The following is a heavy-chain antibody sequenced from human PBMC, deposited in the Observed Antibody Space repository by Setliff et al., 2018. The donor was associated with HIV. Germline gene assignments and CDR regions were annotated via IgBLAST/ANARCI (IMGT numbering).Heavy chain of an antibody. CDR1: GFIFNNYG. CDR3: ATDCAVVGGTGSLDS. Sequence: LRLSCTASGFIFNNYGMNWVRQVPGRGLEWVSGINWNGGSTGYADSVKGRFTISRDNAKNSLYLQMNSLRVEDTAVYYCATDCAVVGGTGSLDSWGQGTLVTAPQ. CDR2: INWNGGST. D-gene: IGHD1-26*01. V-gene: IGHV3-20*04. J-gene: IGHJ4*02.